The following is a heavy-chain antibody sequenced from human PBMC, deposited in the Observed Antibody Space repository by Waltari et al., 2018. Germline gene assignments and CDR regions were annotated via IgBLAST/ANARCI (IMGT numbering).Heavy chain of an antibody. D-gene: IGHD4-17*01. CDR2: IIPIVGTA. J-gene: IGHJ6*02. Sequence: QLVQSGPEVKKPGTSVKVSCKASGFTFSSYAISWVRQAPGQGLEWMGGIIPIVGTANDAQKFQGRVTITADESTSTAYMELSSLRSEDTAVYYCARDSTTVTYYYYGMDVWGQGTTVTVSS. CDR3: ARDSTTVTYYYYGMDV. V-gene: IGHV1-69*01. CDR1: GFTFSSYA.